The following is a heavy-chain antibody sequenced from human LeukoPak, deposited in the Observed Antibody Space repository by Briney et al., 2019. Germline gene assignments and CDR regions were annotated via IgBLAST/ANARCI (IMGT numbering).Heavy chain of an antibody. V-gene: IGHV3-7*01. CDR1: GFTFSSYW. Sequence: GGSLRLSCAASGFTFSSYWMTWIRQAPGKGLEWVANIKQDGSEKYYVDSVKGRFTISRDNAKNSLYLQMNSLRAEDTAVYYCARARIAAAGTSYAFDYWGQGTLVTVSS. J-gene: IGHJ4*02. D-gene: IGHD6-13*01. CDR3: ARARIAAAGTSYAFDY. CDR2: IKQDGSEK.